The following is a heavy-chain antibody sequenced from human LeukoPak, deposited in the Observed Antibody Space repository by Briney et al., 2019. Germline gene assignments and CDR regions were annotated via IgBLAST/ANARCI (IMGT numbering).Heavy chain of an antibody. D-gene: IGHD3-10*01. V-gene: IGHV3-21*01. J-gene: IGHJ5*02. CDR3: ARDMVWEVTNNWFDP. Sequence: GESLRLSCAASGFTFTSYGMNWVRQAPGKGLQWVSSISSTSAYIYYADSVKGRFTISRDNAKNSLYLQMNSLRAEDTAVYYCARDMVWEVTNNWFDPWGQGTLVTVSS. CDR1: GFTFTSYG. CDR2: ISSTSAYI.